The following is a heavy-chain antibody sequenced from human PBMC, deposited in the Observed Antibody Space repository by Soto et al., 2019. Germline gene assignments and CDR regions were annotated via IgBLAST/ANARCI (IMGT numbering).Heavy chain of an antibody. CDR3: ARGVDSGYDIYYYGMDV. J-gene: IGHJ6*02. V-gene: IGHV4-59*08. D-gene: IGHD5-12*01. CDR2: IYYSGSGST. Sequence: SETLSLTCTVSGGSISNHYWSWIRQSPGKGLEWIGYIYYSGSGSTKYNPSLKSRVTILADTSKNQFSLKLSSVTAADTAVYYCARGVDSGYDIYYYGMDVWSQGTTVTVS. CDR1: GGSISNHY.